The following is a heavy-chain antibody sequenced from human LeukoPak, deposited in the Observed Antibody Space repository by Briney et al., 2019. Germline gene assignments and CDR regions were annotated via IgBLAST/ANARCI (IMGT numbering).Heavy chain of an antibody. CDR1: DASINNFY. J-gene: IGHJ5*02. CDR3: ARGTSNAWYDWFDL. D-gene: IGHD6-13*01. V-gene: IGHV4-4*07. CDR2: IYSSGYT. Sequence: PSETLSLTCTVSDASINNFYWSWIRQPAGKGLEWIGRIYSSGYTNYHPSLKSRVTMSVDTSKNQFSLRLISLTAADTAVYYCARGTSNAWYDWFDLWGQGALVTVSS.